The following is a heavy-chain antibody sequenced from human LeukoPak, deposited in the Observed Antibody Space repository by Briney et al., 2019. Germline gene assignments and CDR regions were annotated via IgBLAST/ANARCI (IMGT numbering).Heavy chain of an antibody. CDR3: ARWRTVQLERQYYFDY. Sequence: ASVTVSCKASGGTFSSYAISWVRQAPGQGLEWMGGIIPIFGTANYAQKFQGRVTITADESTGTAYMELSSLRSEDTAVYYCARWRTVQLERQYYFDYWGQGTLVTVSS. J-gene: IGHJ4*02. D-gene: IGHD1-1*01. CDR2: IIPIFGTA. CDR1: GGTFSSYA. V-gene: IGHV1-69*13.